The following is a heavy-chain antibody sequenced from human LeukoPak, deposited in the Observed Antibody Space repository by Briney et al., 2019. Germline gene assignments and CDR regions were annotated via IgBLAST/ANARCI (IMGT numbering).Heavy chain of an antibody. D-gene: IGHD3-10*01. CDR2: ISYDGSNK. CDR1: GFTFSSYA. Sequence: GSLRLSCAASGFTFSSYAMHWVRQAPGKGLEWVAVISYDGSNKYYADSVKGRFTISRDNSKNTLYLQMNSLRAEDTAVYYCARGPQLFPSGRSPPPLDYWGQGTLVTVSS. V-gene: IGHV3-30*04. CDR3: ARGPQLFPSGRSPPPLDY. J-gene: IGHJ4*02.